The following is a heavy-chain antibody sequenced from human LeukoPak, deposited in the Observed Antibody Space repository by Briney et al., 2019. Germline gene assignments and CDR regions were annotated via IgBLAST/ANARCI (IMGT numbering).Heavy chain of an antibody. V-gene: IGHV4-59*08. CDR2: MFYSGST. CDR1: GGSISSSY. Sequence: PSETLSLTCTVSGGSISSSYWSWIRQPPGKGLEWIGYMFYSGSTNYNPSLKSRVTISVDTSKNQFSLKLSSVTAADTAVYYCARLGSSSWEIDYWGQETLVTVSS. CDR3: ARLGSSSWEIDY. D-gene: IGHD6-13*01. J-gene: IGHJ4*02.